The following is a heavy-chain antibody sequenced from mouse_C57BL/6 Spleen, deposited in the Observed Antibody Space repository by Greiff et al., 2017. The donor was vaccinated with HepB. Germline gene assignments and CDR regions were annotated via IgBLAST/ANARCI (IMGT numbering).Heavy chain of an antibody. D-gene: IGHD2-5*01. V-gene: IGHV1-82*01. CDR3: ARTYYSNYYAMDY. Sequence: VQVVESGPELVKPGASVKISCKASGYAFSSSWMNWVKQRPGKGLEWIGRIYPGDGDTNYNGKFKGKATLTADKSSSTAYMQLSSLTSDDSAVYFCARTYYSNYYAMDYWGQGTSVTVSS. J-gene: IGHJ4*01. CDR2: IYPGDGDT. CDR1: GYAFSSSW.